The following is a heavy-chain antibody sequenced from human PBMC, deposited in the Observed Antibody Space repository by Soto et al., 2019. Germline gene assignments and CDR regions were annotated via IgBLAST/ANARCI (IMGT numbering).Heavy chain of an antibody. D-gene: IGHD1-7*01. CDR1: GYSISSGYY. J-gene: IGHJ6*02. V-gene: IGHV4-38-2*02. CDR2: IYHSGST. CDR3: ARDGNSNTYYYYGMDV. Sequence: PSETLSLTCAVSGYSISSGYYWGWIRQPPGKGLEWIGSIYHSGSTYYNPSLKSRVTISVDTSKNQFSLKLSSVTAADTAVYYCARDGNSNTYYYYGMDVWGQGTTVTVSS.